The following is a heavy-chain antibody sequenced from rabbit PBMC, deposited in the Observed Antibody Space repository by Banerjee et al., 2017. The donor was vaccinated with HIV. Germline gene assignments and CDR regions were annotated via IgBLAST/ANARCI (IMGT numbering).Heavy chain of an antibody. CDR2: IHAGSSDST. CDR3: VRGSISGTDYNL. D-gene: IGHD1-1*01. CDR1: GFTLSSYW. J-gene: IGHJ4*01. V-gene: IGHV1S45*01. Sequence: QEQLEESGGDLVKPGASLTLTCTASGFTLSSYWICWVRQAPGKGLEWIACIHAGSSDSTGYAGGEKGRFPISRHNAQNTLYLQLNSLTAADTATYFCVRGSISGTDYNLWGPGTLVTVS.